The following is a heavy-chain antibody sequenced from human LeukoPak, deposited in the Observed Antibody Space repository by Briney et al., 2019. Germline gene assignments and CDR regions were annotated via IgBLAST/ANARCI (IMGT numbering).Heavy chain of an antibody. V-gene: IGHV4-59*01. CDR2: IYYSGST. J-gene: IGHJ4*02. CDR1: GGSISSYY. D-gene: IGHD3-22*01. CDR3: ASHYCDSSGLDY. Sequence: PSETLSLTCTVSGGSISSYYWSWIRQPPGEGLEWIGYIYYSGSTNYNPSLKSRVTISVDTSKNQFSLKLSSVTAADTAVYYCASHYCDSSGLDYWGQGTLVTVSS.